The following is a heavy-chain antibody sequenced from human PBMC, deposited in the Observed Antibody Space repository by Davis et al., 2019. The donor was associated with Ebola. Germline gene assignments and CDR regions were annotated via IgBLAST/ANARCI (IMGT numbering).Heavy chain of an antibody. CDR3: ARDRAGTAYMDV. CDR2: INPNSGDT. J-gene: IGHJ6*03. D-gene: IGHD1-7*01. CDR1: GGTFSSYA. V-gene: IGHV1-2*02. Sequence: ASVKVSCKASGGTFSSYAISWVRQAPGQGLEWMGWINPNSGDTNYAQKFQGRVTMTRGTSISTAYMELSRLRSDDTAVYYCARDRAGTAYMDVWGKGTTVTVSS.